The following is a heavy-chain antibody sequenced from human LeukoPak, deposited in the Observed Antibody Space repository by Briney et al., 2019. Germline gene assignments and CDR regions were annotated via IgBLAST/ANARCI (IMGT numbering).Heavy chain of an antibody. Sequence: GESLKISCKASGYSFTTYWIGWVRQMPGKGLEWMGIIYPGDSDTRHSPSFQGQVTISADKSISTAYLQWRSLKASDAAIYYCAKASSASGDGLDVWGQGTPVAVSS. CDR1: GYSFTTYW. V-gene: IGHV5-51*01. CDR2: IYPGDSDT. CDR3: AKASSASGDGLDV. J-gene: IGHJ6*02. D-gene: IGHD2-2*01.